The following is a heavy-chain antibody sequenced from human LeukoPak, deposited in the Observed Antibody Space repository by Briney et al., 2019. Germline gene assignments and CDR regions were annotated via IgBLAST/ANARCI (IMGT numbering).Heavy chain of an antibody. Sequence: PGGSLQISCQGTGYNFTNYWIGWVRQLPGKGLEGMGIIYPGDSDTRYSPSFQGQVTISADKSISTAYLQWSGLKASDTAMYYCATLGNYGAHFDYWGQGTLVTVSS. CDR3: ATLGNYGAHFDY. CDR2: IYPGDSDT. V-gene: IGHV5-51*01. CDR1: GYNFTNYW. J-gene: IGHJ4*02. D-gene: IGHD4-11*01.